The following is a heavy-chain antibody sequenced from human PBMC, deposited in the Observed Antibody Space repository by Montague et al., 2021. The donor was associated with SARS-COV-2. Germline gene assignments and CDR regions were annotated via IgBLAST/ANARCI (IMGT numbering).Heavy chain of an antibody. CDR3: ATPDY. CDR1: GYSFTTYW. V-gene: IGHV5-10-1*01. J-gene: IGHJ4*02. Sequence: QSGAEVKKPGESLRISCKGSGYSFTTYWINWVRQMPGKGLEWMGKIDPRDSNTYYSPSFQGHVTISVDKSISTAYLQWSSLKASDTAMFYCATPDYWGQGTLVTVSS. CDR2: IDPRDSNT.